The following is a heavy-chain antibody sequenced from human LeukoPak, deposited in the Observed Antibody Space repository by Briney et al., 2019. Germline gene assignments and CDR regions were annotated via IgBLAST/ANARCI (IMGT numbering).Heavy chain of an antibody. D-gene: IGHD1-26*01. CDR2: ISYDGSNK. J-gene: IGHJ4*02. Sequence: TGGSLRLSCAASGFTFSSYAMHWVRQPPGKGLEWVAVISYDGSNKYYADSVKGRFTISRDNSNNEFYLQMNSLRPEDTAVYYCARGGAPAVYFDYWGQGALVTVSS. CDR1: GFTFSSYA. V-gene: IGHV3-30*04. CDR3: ARGGAPAVYFDY.